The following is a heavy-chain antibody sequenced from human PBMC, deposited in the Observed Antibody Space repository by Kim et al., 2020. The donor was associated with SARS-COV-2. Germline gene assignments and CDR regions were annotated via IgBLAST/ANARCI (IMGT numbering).Heavy chain of an antibody. CDR3: ARGRDHYGSGSYYTFFGN. J-gene: IGHJ4*02. CDR2: IYYSGST. CDR1: GGSISSSSYY. D-gene: IGHD3-10*01. V-gene: IGHV4-39*07. Sequence: SETLSLTCTVSGGSISSSSYYWGWIRQPPGKGLEWIGSIYYSGSTYYNPSPKSRVTISVDTSKNQFSLKLSSVTAADTAVYYCARGRDHYGSGSYYTFFGNWGQGTLVTVSS.